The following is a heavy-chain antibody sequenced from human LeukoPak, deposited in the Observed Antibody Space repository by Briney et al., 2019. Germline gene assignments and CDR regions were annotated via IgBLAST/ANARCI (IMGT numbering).Heavy chain of an antibody. Sequence: GASVKVSCKASGYTFTGYYMHWVRQAPGQGLEWMGGINPNSGATNYAQKFQGRVTMTSDTSISTAYMELSRLRSDDTAVYYCARVQYSGSAALDYWGQGTLATVSS. D-gene: IGHD6-6*01. J-gene: IGHJ4*02. V-gene: IGHV1-2*02. CDR1: GYTFTGYY. CDR3: ARVQYSGSAALDY. CDR2: INPNSGAT.